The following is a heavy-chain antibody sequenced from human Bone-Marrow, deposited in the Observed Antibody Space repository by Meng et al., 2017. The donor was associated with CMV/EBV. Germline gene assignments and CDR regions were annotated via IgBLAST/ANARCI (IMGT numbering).Heavy chain of an antibody. Sequence: SETLSLTCTVSGGSVSSGSYYWSWIRQPPGKGLEWIGYIYYSGSTYYNPSLKSRVTISVDTSKNQFSLKLSSVTAADTAVYYCAREGCSSTSCTAYYFDYWGQGTLVTVSS. J-gene: IGHJ4*02. V-gene: IGHV4-61*01. CDR2: IYYSGST. D-gene: IGHD2-2*01. CDR1: GGSVSSGSYY. CDR3: AREGCSSTSCTAYYFDY.